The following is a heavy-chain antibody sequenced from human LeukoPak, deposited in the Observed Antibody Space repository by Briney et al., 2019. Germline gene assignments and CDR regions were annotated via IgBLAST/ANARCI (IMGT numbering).Heavy chain of an antibody. CDR3: ARDAQNYGMDV. CDR2: IKEDGSEK. CDR1: GFTFSNYW. Sequence: TGGSLRLSCAASGFTFSNYWMSWVRQAPGKGLEWVANIKEDGSEKYYVDSVKGRFTISRDNAKNSLYLQMNSLRAEDTAVYYCARDAQNYGMDVWGQGTTVTVSS. J-gene: IGHJ6*02. V-gene: IGHV3-7*05.